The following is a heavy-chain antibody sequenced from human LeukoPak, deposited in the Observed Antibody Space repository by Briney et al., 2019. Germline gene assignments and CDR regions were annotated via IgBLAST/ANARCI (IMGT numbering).Heavy chain of an antibody. D-gene: IGHD2-2*03. J-gene: IGHJ5*02. Sequence: SETLSLTCVVSGGSISSTSYYWGWIRQPPGKGLEWIGSIYCSGSTYYSPSLKSRVTISVDTSKNQFSLKLSSVTAADTAVYYCARLLRVGYCSTTTCNWFDPWGQGTLVTVSS. CDR2: IYCSGST. CDR1: GGSISSTSYY. CDR3: ARLLRVGYCSTTTCNWFDP. V-gene: IGHV4-39*07.